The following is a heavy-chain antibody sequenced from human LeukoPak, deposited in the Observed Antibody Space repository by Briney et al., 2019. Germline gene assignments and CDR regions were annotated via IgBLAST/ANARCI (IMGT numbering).Heavy chain of an antibody. V-gene: IGHV5-51*01. Sequence: GESLKISCKGSGYSFASSWIGWVRQMPGIGLEWMGIIYPDDSDTRYSPSFEGQITISVDKSISTAYLQWSSLKASDTAVYYCARHGHCTNGVCYSNYYYHMDVWGKGTTVTVSS. CDR2: IYPDDSDT. D-gene: IGHD2-8*01. CDR3: ARHGHCTNGVCYSNYYYHMDV. CDR1: GYSFASSW. J-gene: IGHJ6*03.